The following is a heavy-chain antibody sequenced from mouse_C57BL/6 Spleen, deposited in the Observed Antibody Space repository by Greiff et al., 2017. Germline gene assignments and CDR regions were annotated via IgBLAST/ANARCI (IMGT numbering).Heavy chain of an antibody. J-gene: IGHJ3*01. CDR2: IYPSDSET. D-gene: IGHD1-1*01. CDR1: GYTFTSYW. Sequence: VQLQQPGAELVRPGSSVKLSCKASGYTFTSYWMDWVKQRPGQGLEWIGNIYPSDSETHYNQKFKDKATLTVDKSSSTAYMQLSSLTSEYSAVYYCARGKGYGSSAFAYWGQGTLVTVSA. V-gene: IGHV1-61*01. CDR3: ARGKGYGSSAFAY.